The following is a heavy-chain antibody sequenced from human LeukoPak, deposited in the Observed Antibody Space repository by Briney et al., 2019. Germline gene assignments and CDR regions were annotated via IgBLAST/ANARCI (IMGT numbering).Heavy chain of an antibody. V-gene: IGHV4-4*09. CDR3: ARKEYSTLHFDY. CDR1: GGSISSYY. Sequence: SETLSLTCTVSGGSISSYYWSWIWQPPGKGLEWIGYIYTSGSTNYNPSLKSRVTISVDTSKNQFSLQLSSVTAADTAVYYCARKEYSTLHFDYWGQGTLVTVSS. D-gene: IGHD6-6*01. CDR2: IYTSGST. J-gene: IGHJ4*02.